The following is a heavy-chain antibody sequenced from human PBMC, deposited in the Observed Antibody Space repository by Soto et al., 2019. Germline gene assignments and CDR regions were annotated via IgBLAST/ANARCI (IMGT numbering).Heavy chain of an antibody. CDR1: GWSLSGYY. V-gene: IGHV4-34*01. CDR3: ARGTSYYDSSGVR. J-gene: IGHJ4*02. Sequence: SETLSLTCAVYGWSLSGYYWSWIRQSPAKGLEWIGEINHGGNTNYNPSLKSRVIISIDTSRNQFSLKLTSVTAADTAVYYCARGTSYYDSSGVRWGQGTLVTVSS. D-gene: IGHD3-22*01. CDR2: INHGGNT.